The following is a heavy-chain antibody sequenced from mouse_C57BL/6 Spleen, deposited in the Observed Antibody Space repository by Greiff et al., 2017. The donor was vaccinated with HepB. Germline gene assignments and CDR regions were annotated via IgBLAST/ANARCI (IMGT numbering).Heavy chain of an antibody. D-gene: IGHD1-1*02. CDR3: AREGFYGGSYAMDY. J-gene: IGHJ4*01. CDR2: ISSGSSTI. Sequence: EVMLVESGGGLVKPGGSLKLSCAASGFTFSDYGMHWVRQAPEKGLEWVAYISSGSSTIYYADTVKGRFTISRDNAKNTLFLQMTSLRSEDTAMYYCAREGFYGGSYAMDYWGQGTSVTVSS. CDR1: GFTFSDYG. V-gene: IGHV5-17*01.